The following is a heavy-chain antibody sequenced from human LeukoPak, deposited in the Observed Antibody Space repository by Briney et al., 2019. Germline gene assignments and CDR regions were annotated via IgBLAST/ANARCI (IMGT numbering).Heavy chain of an antibody. CDR3: ARIEGIDWWFDP. D-gene: IGHD2-21*01. V-gene: IGHV1-18*04. CDR1: GYSFTSYW. J-gene: IGHJ5*02. CDR2: ISAYNGNT. Sequence: GESLKISCKGSGYSFTSYWIGWVRQAPGQGLEWMGWISAYNGNTNYAQKLQGRVTMTTDTSTSTAYMELRSLRSDDTAVYYCARIEGIDWWFDPWGQGTLVTVSS.